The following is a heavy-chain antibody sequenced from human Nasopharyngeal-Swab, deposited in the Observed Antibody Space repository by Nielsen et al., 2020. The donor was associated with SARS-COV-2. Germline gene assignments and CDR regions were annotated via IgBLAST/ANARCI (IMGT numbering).Heavy chain of an antibody. D-gene: IGHD3-22*01. CDR2: IYYSGST. CDR3: ARGLPSYYDSSGYYSD. CDR1: GGSISSYY. Sequence: SETLSLTCTVSGGSISSYYWSWIRQPPGKGLEWIGYIYYSGSTNYNPSLKSRVTISVDTSKNQFSLKLSSVTVAGTAVYYCARGLPSYYDSSGYYSDWGQGTLVTVSS. V-gene: IGHV4-59*01. J-gene: IGHJ4*02.